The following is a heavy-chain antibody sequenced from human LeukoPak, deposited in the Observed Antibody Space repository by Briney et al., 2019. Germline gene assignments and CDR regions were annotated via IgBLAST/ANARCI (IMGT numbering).Heavy chain of an antibody. CDR3: ARRYCSSTSCYWINGMDV. V-gene: IGHV7-4-1*02. J-gene: IGHJ6*02. CDR2: FNTNTGNP. D-gene: IGHD2-2*01. Sequence: ASVTVSCTASGYTFTSYAMNWVRQAPGQGLEWMGWFNTNTGNPTYAQGFTGRFVFSLDTSVSTAYLQISSLKAEDTAVYYCARRYCSSTSCYWINGMDVWGQGTTVTVSS. CDR1: GYTFTSYA.